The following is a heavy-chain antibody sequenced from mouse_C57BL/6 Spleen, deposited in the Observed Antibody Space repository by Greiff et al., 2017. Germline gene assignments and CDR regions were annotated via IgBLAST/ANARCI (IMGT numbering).Heavy chain of an antibody. CDR3: TDDAY. V-gene: IGHV1-15*01. J-gene: IGHJ3*01. Sequence: LVESGAELVRPGASVTLSCKASGYTFTDYEMHWVKQTPVHGLEWIGAIDPETGGTAYNQKFKGKAILTADKSSSTAYMELRSLTSEDSAVYYCTDDAYWGQGTLVTVSA. CDR2: IDPETGGT. CDR1: GYTFTDYE. D-gene: IGHD2-12*01.